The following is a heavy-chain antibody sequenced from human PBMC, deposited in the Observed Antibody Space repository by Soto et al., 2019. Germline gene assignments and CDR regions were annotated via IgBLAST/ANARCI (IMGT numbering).Heavy chain of an antibody. CDR1: GFTFDDYA. J-gene: IGHJ5*02. V-gene: IGHV3-9*01. Sequence: GGSLRLSCAASGFTFDDYAMHWVRQAPGKGLEWVSGISWNSGSIGYADSVKGRFTISRDNAKNSLYLQMNSLRAEDTALYYCAVAGTGSGFAWGQGTLVTVSS. D-gene: IGHD6-19*01. CDR3: AVAGTGSGFA. CDR2: ISWNSGSI.